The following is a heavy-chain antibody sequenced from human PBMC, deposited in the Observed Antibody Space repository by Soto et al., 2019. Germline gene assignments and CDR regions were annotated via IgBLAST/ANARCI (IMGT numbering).Heavy chain of an antibody. CDR2: ISSSSSTI. Sequence: GGSLRLSCAASGFTFSSYSMNWVRQAPGKGLEWVSYISSSSSTIYYADSVKGRFTISRDNAKNSLYLQMNSLRAEDTAVYYCASIAAAGPPYYYYGMDVWGQGTTVTVSS. CDR3: ASIAAAGPPYYYYGMDV. D-gene: IGHD6-13*01. CDR1: GFTFSSYS. V-gene: IGHV3-48*01. J-gene: IGHJ6*02.